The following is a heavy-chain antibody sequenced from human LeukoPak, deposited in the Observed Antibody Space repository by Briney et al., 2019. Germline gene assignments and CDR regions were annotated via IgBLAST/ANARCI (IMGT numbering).Heavy chain of an antibody. Sequence: GGSLRLSCTASGFTLSSYWMHWVRQAPGKGLVWVSRINSDGGSTSYADSVKGRFTISRDNAKNTLYLQMNSLRAEDTAVYYCARRIQGMAPYYFDYWGQGTLVTVSS. CDR1: GFTLSSYW. V-gene: IGHV3-74*01. J-gene: IGHJ4*02. D-gene: IGHD5-24*01. CDR2: INSDGGST. CDR3: ARRIQGMAPYYFDY.